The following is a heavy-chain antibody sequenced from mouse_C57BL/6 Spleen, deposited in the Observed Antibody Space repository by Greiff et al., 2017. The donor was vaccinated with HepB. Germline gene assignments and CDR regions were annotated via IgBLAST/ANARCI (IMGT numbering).Heavy chain of an antibody. CDR1: GFNIKDDY. V-gene: IGHV14-4*01. Sequence: VQLQQSGAELVRPGASVKLSCTASGFNIKDDYMHWVKQRPEQGLEWIGWIDPENGDTEYASKFQGKATITADTSSNTAYLQLSSLTSEDTAVYYCTTLLTTVVATEAYWGQGTLVTVSA. J-gene: IGHJ3*01. CDR3: TTLLTTVVATEAY. D-gene: IGHD1-1*01. CDR2: IDPENGDT.